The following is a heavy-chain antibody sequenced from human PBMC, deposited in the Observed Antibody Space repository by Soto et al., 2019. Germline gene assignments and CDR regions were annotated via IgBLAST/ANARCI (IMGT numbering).Heavy chain of an antibody. CDR2: IYYSGST. J-gene: IGHJ6*02. Sequence: SETLSLTCTVSGGSISSGGYYWSWIRQHPGKGLEWIGYIYYSGSTYYNPSLKSRVTISVDTSKNQFSLKLSSVTAADTAVYYCARPQGARFLEWAHGMDVWGQGTTVTVSS. D-gene: IGHD3-3*01. CDR1: GGSISSGGYY. V-gene: IGHV4-31*03. CDR3: ARPQGARFLEWAHGMDV.